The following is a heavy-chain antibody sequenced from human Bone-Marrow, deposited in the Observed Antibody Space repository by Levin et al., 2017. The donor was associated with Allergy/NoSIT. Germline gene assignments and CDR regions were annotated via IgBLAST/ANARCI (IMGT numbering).Heavy chain of an antibody. CDR1: GFTFSNYA. D-gene: IGHD4-23*01. CDR2: ISDKGDRT. CDR3: TKVLMTTVVQSGIDV. J-gene: IGHJ3*01. V-gene: IGHV3-23*01. Sequence: GGSLRLSCAASGFTFSNYAMSWVRKAPGKGPEWVSAISDKGDRTFYSDSVKGRFTISRDNSERTLNLQMNSLRADDTALYYCTKVLMTTVVQSGIDVWGQGTMVTVSS.